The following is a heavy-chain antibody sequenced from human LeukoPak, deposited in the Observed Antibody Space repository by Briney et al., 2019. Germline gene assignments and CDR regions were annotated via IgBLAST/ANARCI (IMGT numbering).Heavy chain of an antibody. V-gene: IGHV4-59*01. Sequence: PSETLSLTCTVSGGSISSYYWSWIRQPPGKGLEWIGYIYHSGSTNYNPSLKSRVTISGDTSKNQFSLKLSSVTAADTAVYYCARDKGLAAAGHWYFDLWGRGTLVTVSS. J-gene: IGHJ2*01. CDR3: ARDKGLAAAGHWYFDL. D-gene: IGHD6-13*01. CDR1: GGSISSYY. CDR2: IYHSGST.